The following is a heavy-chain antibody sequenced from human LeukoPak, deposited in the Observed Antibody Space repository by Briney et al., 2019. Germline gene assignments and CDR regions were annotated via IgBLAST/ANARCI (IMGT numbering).Heavy chain of an antibody. J-gene: IGHJ1*01. CDR2: IKQDGSEK. CDR3: ARDGDDGLSL. CDR1: GFTFRIYA. V-gene: IGHV3-7*03. Sequence: GGSLRLSCAASGFTFRIYAMSWVRQAPGKGLEWVANIKQDGSEKYYVDSVKGRFTISRDNAKNSLYLQMNSLRAEDTAVYYCARDGDDGLSLWGQGTLVTVSS. D-gene: IGHD7-27*01.